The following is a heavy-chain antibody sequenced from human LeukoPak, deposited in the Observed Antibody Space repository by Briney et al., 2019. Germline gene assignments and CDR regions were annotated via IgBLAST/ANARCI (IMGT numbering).Heavy chain of an antibody. J-gene: IGHJ1*01. CDR3: ARDRKFGSSSSKDFQH. Sequence: PGGSLRLSCAASGFTFSSYWMSWVRQAPGKGLEWVANIKQDGSEKYYVDSVKGRFTISRDNAKNSLYLQMNSLRAEDTAVYYCARDRKFGSSSSKDFQHWGQGTLVTVSS. CDR1: GFTFSSYW. V-gene: IGHV3-7*01. D-gene: IGHD6-6*01. CDR2: IKQDGSEK.